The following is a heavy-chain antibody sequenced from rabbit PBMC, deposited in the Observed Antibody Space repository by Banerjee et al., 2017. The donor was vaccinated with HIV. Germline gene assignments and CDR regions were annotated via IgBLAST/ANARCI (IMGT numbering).Heavy chain of an antibody. CDR1: GFSFSNKYV. D-gene: IGHD6-1*01. CDR3: ARDGAGYAGYGYARL. Sequence: QSLEESGGDLVKPEGSLTLTCTASGFSFSNKYVMCWVRQAPGKGLEWIACIYAGSSDSTYYASWAKGRFTISSTSSTTVTLQMTSLTAADTATYFCARDGAGYAGYGYARLWGQGTLVTVS. CDR2: IYAGSSDST. V-gene: IGHV1S40*01. J-gene: IGHJ3*01.